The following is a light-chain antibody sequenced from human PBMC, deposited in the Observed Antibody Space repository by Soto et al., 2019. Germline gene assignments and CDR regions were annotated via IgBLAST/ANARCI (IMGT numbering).Light chain of an antibody. V-gene: IGKV3-15*01. J-gene: IGKJ1*01. CDR3: QQYNDWPLT. CDR2: AAF. CDR1: QSVSSN. Sequence: EIVMTQSPVTLSVSPGERVTLSCRASQSVSSNLAWYQQTPGQAPSLLIYAAFTRATGIPARFSGTGSGTEFTLTISSLQSEDFALYYCQQYNDWPLTVGQGTKV.